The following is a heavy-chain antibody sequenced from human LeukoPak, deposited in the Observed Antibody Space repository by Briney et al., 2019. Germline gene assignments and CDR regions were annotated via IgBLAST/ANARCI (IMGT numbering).Heavy chain of an antibody. J-gene: IGHJ6*03. CDR1: GGSISSGSYY. D-gene: IGHD4-23*01. Sequence: SETLSLTCTVSGGSISSGSYYWSWIRQPAGKGLEWIGRIYTSGSTNYNPSLKSRVTISVDTSKNQFSLKLSSVTAADTAVYYCARGRKVVTRGYYYYYMDVWGKGTTVTVSS. CDR3: ARGRKVVTRGYYYYYMDV. V-gene: IGHV4-61*02. CDR2: IYTSGST.